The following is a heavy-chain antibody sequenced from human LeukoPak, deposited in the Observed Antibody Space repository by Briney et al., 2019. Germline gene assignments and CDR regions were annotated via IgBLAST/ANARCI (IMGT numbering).Heavy chain of an antibody. Sequence: GGSLRLSCAASGITFSSYGMHWVRQAPGKGLEWVAVISYDGSNKYYADSVKGRFTISRDNSKNTLYLQMNSLRAEDTAVYYCAKGAGLAAPPRSFDYYYGMDVWGQGTLVTVSS. CDR2: ISYDGSNK. J-gene: IGHJ6*02. CDR3: AKGAGLAAPPRSFDYYYGMDV. D-gene: IGHD6-6*01. CDR1: GITFSSYG. V-gene: IGHV3-30*18.